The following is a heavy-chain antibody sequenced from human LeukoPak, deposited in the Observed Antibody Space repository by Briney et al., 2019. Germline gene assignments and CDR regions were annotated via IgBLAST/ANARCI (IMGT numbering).Heavy chain of an antibody. J-gene: IGHJ4*02. CDR3: ARGQKLRAFDY. Sequence: SGPTLVNPTQTLTLTCTFSGFSLSTSGMRVSWIRQPPGKALEWLARIDWDDDKFYSTSLKTRLTISKGTSKNQVVLTMTNMDPVDTATYYCARGQKLRAFDYWGQGTLVTVSS. V-gene: IGHV2-70*04. CDR2: IDWDDDK. CDR1: GFSLSTSGMR. D-gene: IGHD3-10*01.